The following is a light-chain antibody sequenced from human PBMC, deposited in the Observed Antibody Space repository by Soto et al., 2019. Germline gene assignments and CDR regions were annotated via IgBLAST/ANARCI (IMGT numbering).Light chain of an antibody. CDR3: SSYTTSNTRQIV. CDR1: SRDVGGYTY. CDR2: DVS. J-gene: IGLJ1*01. Sequence: QSALTQPASVSGSPGQAITLSCTGTSRDVGGYTYVSWYQQHPGKAPKFIIYDVSNRPSGVSNRFSGSKSGNTASLTISGLQAEDEADYYCSSYTTSNTRQIVFGTGTKVTVL. V-gene: IGLV2-14*01.